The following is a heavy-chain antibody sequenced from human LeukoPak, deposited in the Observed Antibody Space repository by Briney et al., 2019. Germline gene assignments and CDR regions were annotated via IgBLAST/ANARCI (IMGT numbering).Heavy chain of an antibody. CDR3: AGDRAATQDWVEFDP. J-gene: IGHJ5*02. V-gene: IGHV3-21*01. D-gene: IGHD2-15*01. CDR2: ISSSSSYI. CDR1: GFTFSSYS. Sequence: GGSLRLSCAASGFTFSSYSMNWVRQAPGKGLEWVSSISSSSSYIYYADSVKGRFTISRDNAKNSLYLQMNSLRAEDTAVYFCAGDRAATQDWVEFDPWGQGTLVTVSS.